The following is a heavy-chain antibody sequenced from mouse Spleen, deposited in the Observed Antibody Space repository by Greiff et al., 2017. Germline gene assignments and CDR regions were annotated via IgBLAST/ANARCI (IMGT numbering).Heavy chain of an antibody. CDR2: IDPSDSYT. V-gene: IGHV1-59*01. CDR1: GYTFTSYW. D-gene: IGHD2-1*01. CDR3: ARYYGNYPWFAY. Sequence: VQLQQSGAELVRPGTSMKLSCKASGYTFTSYWMHWVKQRPGQGLEWIGVIDPSDSYTNYNQKFKGKATLTVDTSSSTAYMQLSSLTSEDSAVYYCARYYGNYPWFAYWGQGTLVTVSA. J-gene: IGHJ3*01.